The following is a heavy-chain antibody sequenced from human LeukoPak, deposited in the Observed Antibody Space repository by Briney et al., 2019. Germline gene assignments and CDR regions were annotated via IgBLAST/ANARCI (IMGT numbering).Heavy chain of an antibody. CDR3: ARVHDFSSGYTFYYYYYMDV. V-gene: IGHV3-53*01. CDR2: IYSGGST. D-gene: IGHD3-3*01. J-gene: IGHJ6*03. Sequence: GGSLRLSCAASGFTVSSNYMSWVRQAPGKGLEWVSVIYSGGSTYYADSVKGRFTISRDNSKNTLYLQMNSLRAEDTAVYYCARVHDFSSGYTFYYYYYMDVWGKGTTVTVSS. CDR1: GFTVSSNY.